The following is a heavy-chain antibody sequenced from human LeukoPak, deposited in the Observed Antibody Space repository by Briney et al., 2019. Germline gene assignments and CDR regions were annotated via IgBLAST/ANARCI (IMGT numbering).Heavy chain of an antibody. CDR2: IDSVDASR. V-gene: IGHV3-48*03. J-gene: IGHJ6*03. D-gene: IGHD2-21*02. CDR3: ARVAGVGDSAYDYHMDV. Sequence: VGSLRLSCVASGFTFISYEMNWVRHAPRPGLDWVSLIDSVDASRYYAVSLKGRFTISRDNAQKLLFLQLHSLIVDDTAVHYGARVAGVGDSAYDYHMDVWGKGATVTISS. CDR1: GFTFISYE.